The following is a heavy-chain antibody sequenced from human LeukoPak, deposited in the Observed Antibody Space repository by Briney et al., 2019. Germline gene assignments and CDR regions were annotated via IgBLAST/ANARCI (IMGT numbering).Heavy chain of an antibody. J-gene: IGHJ4*02. V-gene: IGHV3-64*01. CDR1: GFTFSSYA. CDR2: ISSNGGST. Sequence: GGSLRLSCAASGFTFSSYAMHWVRQAPGKGLEYVSAISSNGGSTYYANSVKGRFTISRDNSKNTLYLQMSSLRAEDMAVYYCARYKDPQYYYDSSGYYYFDYWGQGTLVTVSS. D-gene: IGHD3-22*01. CDR3: ARYKDPQYYYDSSGYYYFDY.